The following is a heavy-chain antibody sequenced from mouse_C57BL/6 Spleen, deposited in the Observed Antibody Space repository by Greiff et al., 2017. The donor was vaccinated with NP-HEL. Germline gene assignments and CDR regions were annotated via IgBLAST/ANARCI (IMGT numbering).Heavy chain of an antibody. Sequence: QVQLKESGPGLVAPSQCLSITCTVSGFSFTSYGVDWVRQPPGKGLEWLGVIWGGGSTNYNSALMSRLSISKDNSKSQVFLKMNSLRTDDTAMYYCAKHCYDYDGLAYWGQGTLVTVSA. CDR2: IWGGGST. CDR3: AKHCYDYDGLAY. V-gene: IGHV2-9*01. D-gene: IGHD2-4*01. CDR1: GFSFTSYG. J-gene: IGHJ3*01.